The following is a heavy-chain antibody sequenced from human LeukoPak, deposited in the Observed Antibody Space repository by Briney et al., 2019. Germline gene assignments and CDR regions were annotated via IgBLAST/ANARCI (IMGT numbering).Heavy chain of an antibody. CDR2: INHSGST. CDR3: ARDGAYDSSGYIYFQH. J-gene: IGHJ1*01. V-gene: IGHV4-34*01. D-gene: IGHD3-22*01. CDR1: GGSFSGYY. Sequence: SETLSLTCAVYGGSFSGYYWSWIRQPPGKGLEWIREINHSGSTNYNPSLKSRVTISVDTSKNQFSLKLSSVTAADMAVYYCARDGAYDSSGYIYFQHWGQGTLVTVSS.